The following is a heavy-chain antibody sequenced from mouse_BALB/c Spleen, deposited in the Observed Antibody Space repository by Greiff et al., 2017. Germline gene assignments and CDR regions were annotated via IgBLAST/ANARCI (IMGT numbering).Heavy chain of an antibody. CDR1: GFTFSSYG. D-gene: IGHD2-3*01. J-gene: IGHJ3*01. CDR2: ISSGGSYT. V-gene: IGHV5-6*01. Sequence: EVQLVESGGDLVKPGGSLKLSCAASGFTFSSYGMSWVRQTPDKRLEWVATISSGGSYTYYPDSVKGRFTISRDNAKNTLYLQMSSLKSEDTAMYYCARQRHYDGYYLAYWGQGTLVTVSA. CDR3: ARQRHYDGYYLAY.